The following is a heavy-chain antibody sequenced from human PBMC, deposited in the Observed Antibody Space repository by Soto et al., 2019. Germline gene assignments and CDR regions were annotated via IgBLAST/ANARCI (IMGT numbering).Heavy chain of an antibody. Sequence: ASVKVSCKASGGTFSNYAINWVRQAPGQGLEWMGGIIPLFGTPNYAQKFQGRVTFTAHKSTSTAYMELRSLRSDDTAVYYCARGWETVGTTTTFAYWGQGTLVTVSS. V-gene: IGHV1-69*06. CDR3: ARGWETVGTTTTFAY. D-gene: IGHD1-26*01. J-gene: IGHJ4*02. CDR2: IIPLFGTP. CDR1: GGTFSNYA.